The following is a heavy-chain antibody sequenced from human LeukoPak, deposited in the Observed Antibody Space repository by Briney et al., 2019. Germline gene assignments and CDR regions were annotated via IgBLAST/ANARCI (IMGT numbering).Heavy chain of an antibody. Sequence: PGGSLRLSCAASGFTFSSYTMNWVRQAPGKGLEWVSSISYSSSYIYYADSVKGRFTISRDNAKNSLYLQMNSLRAEDTAVYYCARGLYCDSTRCTDAFDIWGQGTVVTASS. D-gene: IGHD2-2*01. V-gene: IGHV3-21*01. CDR2: ISYSSSYI. J-gene: IGHJ3*02. CDR3: ARGLYCDSTRCTDAFDI. CDR1: GFTFSSYT.